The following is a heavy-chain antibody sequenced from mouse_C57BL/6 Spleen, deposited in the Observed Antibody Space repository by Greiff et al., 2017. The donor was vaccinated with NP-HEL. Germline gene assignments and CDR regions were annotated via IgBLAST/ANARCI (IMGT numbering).Heavy chain of an antibody. CDR2: IDPSDSYT. Sequence: QVQLQQPGAELVMPGASVKLSCKASGYTFTSYWMHWVKQRPGQGLEWIGEIDPSDSYTNYNQTFKGKSTLTVDKSSSTTYMQLSSLTSEDSAFYYCARKGSNYYFDYWGQGTTLTVSS. D-gene: IGHD2-5*01. V-gene: IGHV1-69*01. CDR3: ARKGSNYYFDY. J-gene: IGHJ2*01. CDR1: GYTFTSYW.